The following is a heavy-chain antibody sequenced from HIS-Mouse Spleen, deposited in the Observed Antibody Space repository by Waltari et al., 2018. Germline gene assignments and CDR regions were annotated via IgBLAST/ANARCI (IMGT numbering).Heavy chain of an antibody. D-gene: IGHD1-26*01. CDR2: IKQDGSEK. V-gene: IGHV3-7*01. CDR1: GFTFSSHW. J-gene: IGHJ4*02. CDR3: ARDSGGSYFDY. Sequence: EVQLVESGGGLVQPGGSLRLSWAASGFTFSSHWMRWVRQAPGKGLEWVANIKQDGSEKYYVDSVKGRFTISRDNAKNSLYLQMNSLRAEDTAVYYCARDSGGSYFDYWGQGTLVTVSS.